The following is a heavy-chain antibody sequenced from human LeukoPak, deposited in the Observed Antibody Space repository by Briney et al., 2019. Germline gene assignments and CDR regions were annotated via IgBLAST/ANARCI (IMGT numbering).Heavy chain of an antibody. V-gene: IGHV4-59*01. CDR1: GGSISSYY. J-gene: IGHJ3*02. Sequence: SETLSLTCTVSGGSISSYYWSWIRQPPGKGLERIGYIYYSGSTNYDPSLKSRVTISVDTSRNQFSLKLSSVTAADTAVYYCARDGFSGLDAFDIWGQGTMVTVSS. D-gene: IGHD3-22*01. CDR3: ARDGFSGLDAFDI. CDR2: IYYSGST.